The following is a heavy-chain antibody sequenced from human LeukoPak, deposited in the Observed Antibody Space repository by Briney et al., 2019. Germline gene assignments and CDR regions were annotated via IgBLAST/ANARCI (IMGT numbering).Heavy chain of an antibody. D-gene: IGHD3-22*01. CDR2: ISSSSSTI. V-gene: IGHV3-48*04. J-gene: IGHJ4*02. CDR1: GFTFSSYS. Sequence: PGVSLSLSCAASGFTFSSYSMKRVPQAQGLELEGVSYISSSSSTIYYADSVKGRFTISRDNAKNSLYLQMNSLRAEDTAVYYCAKDPYYDSGGYKRVFDYWGQGTLVTVSS. CDR3: AKDPYYDSGGYKRVFDY.